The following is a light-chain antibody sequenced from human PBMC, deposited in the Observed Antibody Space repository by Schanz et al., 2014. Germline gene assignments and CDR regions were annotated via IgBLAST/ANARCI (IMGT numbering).Light chain of an antibody. V-gene: IGKV3-15*01. J-gene: IGKJ4*01. CDR1: QSVSSN. CDR3: QQYGVSPLT. CDR2: GAS. Sequence: EVVMTQSPATLSVSPGERATLSCRASQSVSSNLAWYQQKPGQAPRLLIYGASTRVTGIPARFSGSGSGTDFTLTISSLEPEDFAVYYCQQYGVSPLTFGGGTKVEIQ.